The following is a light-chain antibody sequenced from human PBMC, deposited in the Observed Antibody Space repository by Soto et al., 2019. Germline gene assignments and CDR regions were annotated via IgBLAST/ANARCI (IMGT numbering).Light chain of an antibody. J-gene: IGKJ2*01. CDR2: WAS. Sequence: DIVMTQSPDSLAVSLGERATINCKSSQSVLYSSNNKNYLAWYQQKPGQPPKLLIYWASTRESGVPDRFSGSGSGTEFTLTIISVQAEDVAVYYCQQYYSTPYTFGQETKLEIK. V-gene: IGKV4-1*01. CDR1: QSVLYSSNNKNY. CDR3: QQYYSTPYT.